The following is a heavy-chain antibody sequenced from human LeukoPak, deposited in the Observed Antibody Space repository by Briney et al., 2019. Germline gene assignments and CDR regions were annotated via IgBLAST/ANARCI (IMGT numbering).Heavy chain of an antibody. V-gene: IGHV3-33*01. Sequence: PGGSLRLSCAASGLTFSNYILHWVRQAPGKGLEWVAVIYYEGSTKYYADSVKGRFTISRDNSKNALYLQMDSLRAEDTALYYCARSGTGDALDVWGQGTMVTVSS. CDR1: GLTFSNYI. D-gene: IGHD2-8*02. CDR3: ARSGTGDALDV. J-gene: IGHJ3*01. CDR2: IYYEGSTK.